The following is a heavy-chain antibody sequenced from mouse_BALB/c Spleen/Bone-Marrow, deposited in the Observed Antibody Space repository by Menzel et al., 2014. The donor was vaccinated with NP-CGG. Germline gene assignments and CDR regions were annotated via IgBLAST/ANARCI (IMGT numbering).Heavy chain of an antibody. Sequence: EVQLQQSGTELVRPGALVELSCKASGFNIKDYYLHWVKQGPEQGLEWIGWIDPEKGNTKYDPKFQGKASIIADTSSNTAYLQLSSLTSEDTAVYYCARGSWARGYFDYWGQGITLTVSS. J-gene: IGHJ2*01. D-gene: IGHD4-1*01. CDR3: ARGSWARGYFDY. CDR2: IDPEKGNT. CDR1: GFNIKDYY. V-gene: IGHV14-1*02.